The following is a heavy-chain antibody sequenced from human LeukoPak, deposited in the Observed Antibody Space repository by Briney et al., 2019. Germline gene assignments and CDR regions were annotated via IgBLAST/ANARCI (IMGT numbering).Heavy chain of an antibody. CDR2: IYHSGST. D-gene: IGHD2-15*01. J-gene: IGHJ3*02. CDR1: GGSISSGGYS. CDR3: ARPRCSGGSCYPLDAFDI. V-gene: IGHV4-30-2*01. Sequence: SQTLSLTCAVSGGSISSGGYSWSWSRQPPGTCLEWVGYIYHSGSTYYNPSLKSRVTISVDRSKNQFSLKLSSVTAADTAVYYCARPRCSGGSCYPLDAFDIWGQGTMVTVSS.